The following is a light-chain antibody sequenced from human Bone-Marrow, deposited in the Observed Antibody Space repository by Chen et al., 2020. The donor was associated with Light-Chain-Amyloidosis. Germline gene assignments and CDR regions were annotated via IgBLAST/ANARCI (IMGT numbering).Light chain of an antibody. CDR2: GSS. Sequence: DIVLTQSPGTLSLSPGEGANLSCRASQTISTNYLTWYQQKFGQAPRLRIYGSSSRATGIPDRCTGSASGTDFTLTINRLEPEDFAMYYCQQYGTSPLTVGGGTKVEIK. V-gene: IGKV3-20*01. CDR1: QTISTNY. CDR3: QQYGTSPLT. J-gene: IGKJ4*01.